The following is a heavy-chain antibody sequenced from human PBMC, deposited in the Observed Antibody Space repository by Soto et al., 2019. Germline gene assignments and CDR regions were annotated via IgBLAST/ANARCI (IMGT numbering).Heavy chain of an antibody. CDR1: GFTFSSYS. D-gene: IGHD6-19*01. CDR2: ISYGVSII. Sequence: PGGSLRLSCAASGFTFSSYSMNWVRQAPGKGLEWVSYISYGVSIIYYADSVKGRFTISRDDAKNSLFLQMHSLGDEDTAVYYCARDQGSGWENDYWGQGTMVTVSS. J-gene: IGHJ4*02. V-gene: IGHV3-48*02. CDR3: ARDQGSGWENDY.